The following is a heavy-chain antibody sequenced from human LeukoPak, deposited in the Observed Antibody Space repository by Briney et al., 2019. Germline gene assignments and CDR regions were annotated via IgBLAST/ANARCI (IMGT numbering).Heavy chain of an antibody. V-gene: IGHV4-39*07. CDR1: GGSISSSSYY. J-gene: IGHJ5*02. CDR3: ARLGYYSSGWYPTFDKYNWFDP. Sequence: SETLSLTCTVSGGSISSSSYYWGWIRQPPGKGLEWIGSIYYSGSTYYNPSLKSRVTISVDTSKNQFSLKLSSVTAADTAVYYCARLGYYSSGWYPTFDKYNWFDPWGQGTLVTVSS. D-gene: IGHD6-19*01. CDR2: IYYSGST.